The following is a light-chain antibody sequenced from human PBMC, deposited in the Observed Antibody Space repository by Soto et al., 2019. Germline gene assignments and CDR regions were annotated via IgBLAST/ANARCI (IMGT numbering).Light chain of an antibody. V-gene: IGKV3-20*01. CDR2: GAS. CDR3: QQYGSSPRT. CDR1: QSVSSSY. Sequence: EIVLTQSPGTLSLSPGERATLSCRASQSVSSSYLAWYQQKPGQAPRLLIYGASSRATGIPDRFSGSGSGTDFTLIISRLEPEDFAVYYCQQYGSSPRTFGQGTXVDIK. J-gene: IGKJ1*01.